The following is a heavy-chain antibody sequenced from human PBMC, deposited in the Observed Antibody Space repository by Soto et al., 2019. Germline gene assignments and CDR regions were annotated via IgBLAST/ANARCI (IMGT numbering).Heavy chain of an antibody. V-gene: IGHV4-39*01. CDR2: IYYSGST. Sequence: QLQLQESGPGLVKPSETLSLTCTVSGGSISSSSYYWGWIRQPPGKGLEWIGSIYYSGSTDYNPSLKRRGTIAVDTSKNQFSLKRSAVTAADTAVYYGASSSIAAAGPYYGMDVWGQGTTVTVSS. CDR3: ASSSIAAAGPYYGMDV. D-gene: IGHD6-13*01. CDR1: GGSISSSSYY. J-gene: IGHJ6*02.